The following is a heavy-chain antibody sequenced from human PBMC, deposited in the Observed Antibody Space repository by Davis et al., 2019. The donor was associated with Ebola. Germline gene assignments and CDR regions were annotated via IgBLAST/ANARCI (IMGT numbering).Heavy chain of an antibody. Sequence: SETLSLTCTVSGGSISGYYWSWVRQPPGKGLEWIGYIYDSGYTNYNPSLEGRVTMSVDTSKNQFSLKLRSVTAADTAVYSCARGPTRDYFDYWGQGSLVTVSS. CDR1: GGSISGYY. CDR2: IYDSGYT. V-gene: IGHV4-59*01. J-gene: IGHJ4*02. CDR3: ARGPTRDYFDY.